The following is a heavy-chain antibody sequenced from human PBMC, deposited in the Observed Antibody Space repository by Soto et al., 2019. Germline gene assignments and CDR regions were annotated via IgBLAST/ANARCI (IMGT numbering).Heavy chain of an antibody. D-gene: IGHD2-15*01. J-gene: IGHJ6*02. CDR1: GYTFTSYG. CDR3: ARGAAYIVEVDYGMDV. V-gene: IGHV1-18*04. Sequence: QVQLVQSGAEVKKPGASVKVSCKASGYTFTSYGISWVRQAPGQGLEWMGWISAYNVNTNYAQKLQGRVTMNTDTSTSTAYMELRSLRTADTAVYYCARGAAYIVEVDYGMDVWGQGTTVTVSS. CDR2: ISAYNVNT.